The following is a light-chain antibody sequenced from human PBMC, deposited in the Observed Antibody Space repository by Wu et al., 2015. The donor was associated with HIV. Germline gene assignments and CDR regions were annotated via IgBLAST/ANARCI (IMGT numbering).Light chain of an antibody. V-gene: IGKV3-11*01. Sequence: EIVLTQSPATLSXSPGERATLSCRASXGVGVYIAWFQQKPGQPPRLLIYDASTRAAGIPARFSGSASGTDYTLIISSLQPEDFATYYCQQSYTTPLTFGPRDRTVDIK. CDR1: XGVGVY. CDR3: QQSYTTPLT. J-gene: IGKJ3*01. CDR2: DAS.